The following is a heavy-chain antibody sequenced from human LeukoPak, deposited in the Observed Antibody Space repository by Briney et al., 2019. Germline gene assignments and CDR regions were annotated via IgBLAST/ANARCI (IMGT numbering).Heavy chain of an antibody. Sequence: ASETLSLTCTVSGVSMTIGGYYWTWIRQPAGKGLEWLGRVFTSGKTDYNPSLESRVTISVDTSMNQFSLKLTSVTAADTAVYYCAKGGPEASAGLSWFDPWGQGTLVTVSS. CDR2: VFTSGKT. J-gene: IGHJ5*02. V-gene: IGHV4-61*02. CDR1: GVSMTIGGYY. CDR3: AKGGPEASAGLSWFDP. D-gene: IGHD1-14*01.